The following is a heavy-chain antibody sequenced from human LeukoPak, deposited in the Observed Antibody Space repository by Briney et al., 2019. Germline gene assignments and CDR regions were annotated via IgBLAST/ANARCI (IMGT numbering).Heavy chain of an antibody. J-gene: IGHJ3*02. D-gene: IGHD2-2*01. V-gene: IGHV1-8*03. CDR3: ARVVPAANIHDAFDI. CDR2: MNPNSGNT. Sequence: GALVKVSCKASGYTFTSYDINWVRQATGQGLEWMGWMNPNSGNTGYAQKFQGRVTITRNTSISTAYMELSSLRSEDTAVYYCARVVPAANIHDAFDIWGQGTMVTVSS. CDR1: GYTFTSYD.